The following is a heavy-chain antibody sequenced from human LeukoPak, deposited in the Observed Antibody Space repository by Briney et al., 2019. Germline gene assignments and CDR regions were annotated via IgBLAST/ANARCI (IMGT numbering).Heavy chain of an antibody. D-gene: IGHD3-16*01. CDR2: ISWNSGSI. V-gene: IGHV3-9*01. Sequence: GRSLRLSCAASGFTFDDYAMHWVRQAPGKGLEWVSGISWNSGSIGYADSVKGRFTISRDNAKNSLYLQMNSLRAEDTAVYYCARDRGGDAFDNWGQGTMVTVSS. CDR3: ARDRGGDAFDN. J-gene: IGHJ3*02. CDR1: GFTFDDYA.